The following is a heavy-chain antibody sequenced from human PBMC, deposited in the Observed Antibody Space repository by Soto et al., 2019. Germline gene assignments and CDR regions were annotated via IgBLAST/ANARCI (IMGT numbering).Heavy chain of an antibody. V-gene: IGHV3-30-3*01. Sequence: GGSLRLSCAASGFTFSSYAMHWVRQAPGKGLEWVAVISYDGSNKYYADSVKGRFTISRDNSKNTLYLQMNSLRAEDTAVYYCARDADSSGYYSTYYFDYWGQGTLVTVSS. CDR1: GFTFSSYA. J-gene: IGHJ4*02. CDR2: ISYDGSNK. D-gene: IGHD3-22*01. CDR3: ARDADSSGYYSTYYFDY.